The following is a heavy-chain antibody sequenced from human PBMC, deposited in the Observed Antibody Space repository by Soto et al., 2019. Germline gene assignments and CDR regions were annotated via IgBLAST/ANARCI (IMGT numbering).Heavy chain of an antibody. Sequence: QVQLVESGGGVVQPGRSLRLSCAASGFTFSSYGMHWVRQAPGKGLEWVAVIWYDGSNKYYADSVKGRFTISRDNSKNTLYLQMNSLRAEDTAVYYCARDPEPGYSSGWLDYWGQGTLVTVSS. V-gene: IGHV3-33*01. J-gene: IGHJ4*02. CDR2: IWYDGSNK. D-gene: IGHD6-19*01. CDR1: GFTFSSYG. CDR3: ARDPEPGYSSGWLDY.